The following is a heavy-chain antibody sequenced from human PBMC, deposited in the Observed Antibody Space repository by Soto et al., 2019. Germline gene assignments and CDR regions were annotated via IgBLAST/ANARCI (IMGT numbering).Heavy chain of an antibody. J-gene: IGHJ2*01. CDR1: GLTFRNYA. CDR3: AKDLRGPEAGTWYFAL. CDR2: ITATGDRA. V-gene: IGHV3-23*01. Sequence: EVHLLESGGGLVQPGGSLRLSCAASGLTFRNYAMGWVRQAPGKGLAWVSAITATGDRAQYMAPVRGRFTISRATSQNTLDMHMNSLRAEDTAVYYCAKDLRGPEAGTWYFALWGRGSLVTVSS. D-gene: IGHD6-13*01.